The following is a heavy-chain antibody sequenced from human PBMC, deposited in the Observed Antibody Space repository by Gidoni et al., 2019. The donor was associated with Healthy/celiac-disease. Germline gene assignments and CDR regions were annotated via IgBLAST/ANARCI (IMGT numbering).Heavy chain of an antibody. CDR2: IYYSGST. J-gene: IGHJ5*02. D-gene: IGHD6-19*01. CDR3: ARHGYSSGWFDP. CDR1: GGSISSYY. V-gene: IGHV4-59*08. Sequence: QVQLQESGPGLVKPSETLSLTCTVSGGSISSYYWSWIRQPPGKGLEWIGYIYYSGSTNYNPSLKSRVTISVDTSKNQFSLKLSSVTAADTAVYYCARHGYSSGWFDPWGQGTLVTVSS.